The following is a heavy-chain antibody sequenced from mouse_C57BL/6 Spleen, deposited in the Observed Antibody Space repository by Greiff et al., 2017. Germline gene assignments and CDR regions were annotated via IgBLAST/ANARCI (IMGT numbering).Heavy chain of an antibody. D-gene: IGHD1-1*01. CDR3: AKEAGGYYGRGYYFDY. V-gene: IGHV1-53*01. Sequence: VQLQQPGTELVKPGASVKLSCKASGYTFTSYWMHWVKQRPGQGLEWIGNINPSNGGTNYNEKFKSKATLTVDKSSSTAYMQLSSLTSEDSAVYYCAKEAGGYYGRGYYFDYGGQGTTLTVSS. J-gene: IGHJ2*01. CDR1: GYTFTSYW. CDR2: INPSNGGT.